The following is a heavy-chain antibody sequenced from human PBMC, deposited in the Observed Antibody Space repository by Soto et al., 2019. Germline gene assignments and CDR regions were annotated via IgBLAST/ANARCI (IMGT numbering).Heavy chain of an antibody. Sequence: PSETLSLTCTFSGGSISSYYWSWIRQPPGKGLEWIGYIYYSGSTNYNPSLKSRVTISVDTSKNQFSLKLSSVTAADTAVYYCARGSHSGRRYYYDSSGSWFDYWGQGTLVTVSS. CDR2: IYYSGST. CDR1: GGSISSYY. V-gene: IGHV4-59*08. D-gene: IGHD3-22*01. J-gene: IGHJ4*02. CDR3: ARGSHSGRRYYYDSSGSWFDY.